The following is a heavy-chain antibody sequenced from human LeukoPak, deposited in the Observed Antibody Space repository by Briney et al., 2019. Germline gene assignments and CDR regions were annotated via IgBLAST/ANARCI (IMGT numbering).Heavy chain of an antibody. D-gene: IGHD3-22*01. CDR1: GNSISSGDNY. V-gene: IGHV4-61*02. Sequence: SETLSLTCTVSGNSISSGDNYRSWIRQPAGKGLEWIGRIYTSGSTNYNPSLKSRVTISGDTSKNQFSLGLSSVTAADTAVYYCARASYSYDINGWVPFDYWGQGTLVTVSS. CDR2: IYTSGST. J-gene: IGHJ4*02. CDR3: ARASYSYDINGWVPFDY.